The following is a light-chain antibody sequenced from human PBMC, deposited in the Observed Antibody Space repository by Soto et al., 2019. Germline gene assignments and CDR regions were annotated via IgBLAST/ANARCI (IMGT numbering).Light chain of an antibody. CDR2: EIN. CDR1: SSDVGAYDY. Sequence: QSVLTQPPSASGSPGQSVTISCTGTSSDVGAYDYVSWYQQHPGKAPKLMIYEINKRPSGVPDRFSGSKSGNTASLTVSGPKAEDGADNYCSLFAGRNNFPLVFETGTKLPAL. V-gene: IGLV2-8*01. CDR3: SLFAGRNNFPLV. J-gene: IGLJ1*01.